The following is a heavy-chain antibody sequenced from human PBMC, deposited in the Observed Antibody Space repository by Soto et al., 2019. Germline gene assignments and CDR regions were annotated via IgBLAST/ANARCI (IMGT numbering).Heavy chain of an antibody. CDR3: ARAVIKTTVTTDTWFNP. D-gene: IGHD4-17*01. CDR1: GGSFSGYY. Sequence: PSETLSLTCAVYGGSFSGYYWSWVGQPPGKGLEWIGEINHSGSTNYNPSLKSRVTISVDTSKNQFSLKLSSVTAADTAVYYCARAVIKTTVTTDTWFNPWGQGTLVT. CDR2: INHSGST. J-gene: IGHJ5*02. V-gene: IGHV4-34*01.